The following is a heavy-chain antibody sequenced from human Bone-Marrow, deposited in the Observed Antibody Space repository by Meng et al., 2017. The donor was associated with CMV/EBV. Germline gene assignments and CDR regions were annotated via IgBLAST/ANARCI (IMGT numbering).Heavy chain of an antibody. CDR1: GTVSSYA. D-gene: IGHD2-2*01. J-gene: IGHJ1*01. V-gene: IGHV1-69*05. CDR3: AGYCSSTSCHLEYFQH. CDR2: IIPIIGTA. Sequence: GTVSSYAISWVRQAPGQGLEWMGGIIPIIGTANYAKKLQGRVTITTDESTSTAYMELSSLRSEDTAVYYCAGYCSSTSCHLEYFQHWGQGTLVTVSS.